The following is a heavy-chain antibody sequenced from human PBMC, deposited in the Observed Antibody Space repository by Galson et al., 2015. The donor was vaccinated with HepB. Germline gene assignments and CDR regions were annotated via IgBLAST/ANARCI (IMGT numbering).Heavy chain of an antibody. Sequence: SLRLSCAASGFTFSDYYMRWIRQAPGKGLEWVSDITCGGRYKNYADSVKGRFTISRDNAKNSLYLQINSLRAEDTAVYYCARVADADYGDHSHFDYWGQGTLVTVSS. J-gene: IGHJ4*02. CDR1: GFTFSDYY. CDR2: ITCGGRYK. V-gene: IGHV3-11*06. D-gene: IGHD4-17*01. CDR3: ARVADADYGDHSHFDY.